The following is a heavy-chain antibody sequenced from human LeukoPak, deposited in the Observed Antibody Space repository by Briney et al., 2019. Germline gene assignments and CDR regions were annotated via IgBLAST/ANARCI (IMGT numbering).Heavy chain of an antibody. V-gene: IGHV3-74*01. Sequence: GGSLRLSCAASGFTFSTYWMHWVRQAPGKGLVWVSRINIDGSSTDYADSVKGRFTISRDTSTNSLYLQMSSLRTEDTAVYFCAAKGNGYTGIYVFAHWGKGTLVTVSS. D-gene: IGHD5-12*01. CDR1: GFTFSTYW. CDR3: AAKGNGYTGIYVFAH. J-gene: IGHJ4*02. CDR2: INIDGSST.